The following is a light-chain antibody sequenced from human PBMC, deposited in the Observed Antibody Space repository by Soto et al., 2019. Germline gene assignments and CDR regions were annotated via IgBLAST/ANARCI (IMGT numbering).Light chain of an antibody. CDR2: DAS. J-gene: IGKJ4*01. V-gene: IGKV3-11*01. CDR3: QQRSYWPPT. CDR1: QSVSSY. Sequence: EIVLTQSPATLSLSPGERATLSCRASQSVSSYLAWYQHKPGQAPRLLIYDASNRATGIPARFSGSGSGTDFTLTISILEPEDFTVYYCQQRSYWPPTFGGGTKVEIK.